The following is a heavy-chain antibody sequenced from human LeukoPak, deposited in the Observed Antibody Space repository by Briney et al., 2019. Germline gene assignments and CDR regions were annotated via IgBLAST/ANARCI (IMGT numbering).Heavy chain of an antibody. CDR3: ARDEAQYYYDSSGSYFDY. Sequence: SGGSLRLSCAASGFTFSSYAMHWVRQAPGKGLEWVAVISYDGSNKYYAVSVKGRFTISRDNSKNTLYLQMNSLRAEDTAVYYCARDEAQYYYDSSGSYFDYWGQGTLVTVSS. CDR2: ISYDGSNK. J-gene: IGHJ4*02. CDR1: GFTFSSYA. D-gene: IGHD3-22*01. V-gene: IGHV3-30-3*01.